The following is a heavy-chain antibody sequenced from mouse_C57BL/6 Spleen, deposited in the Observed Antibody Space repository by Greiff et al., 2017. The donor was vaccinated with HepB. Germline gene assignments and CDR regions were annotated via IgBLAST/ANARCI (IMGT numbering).Heavy chain of an antibody. D-gene: IGHD2-3*01. CDR1: GYSFTDYN. CDR2: INPNYGTT. V-gene: IGHV1-39*01. J-gene: IGHJ3*01. Sequence: HLVESGPELVKPGASVKISCKASGYSFTDYNLNWVKQSNGKSLEWIGVINPNYGTTSYNQKFKGKATLTVDQSSSTAYMQLNSLTSEDSAVYYCARSRYDGYPFAYWGQGTLVTVSA. CDR3: ARSRYDGYPFAY.